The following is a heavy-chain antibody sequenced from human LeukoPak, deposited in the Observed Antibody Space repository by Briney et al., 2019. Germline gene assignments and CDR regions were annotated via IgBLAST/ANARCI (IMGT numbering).Heavy chain of an antibody. Sequence: SETLSLTCAVYDGSFSSYYWSWIRQPPGKGLEWIGYIYYSGSTNYNPSLKSRVTISVDTSKNQFSLKLSSVTAADTAVYYCARDYYDSYYYYMDVWGKGTTVTISS. CDR1: DGSFSSYY. J-gene: IGHJ6*03. CDR3: ARDYYDSYYYYMDV. D-gene: IGHD3-22*01. CDR2: IYYSGST. V-gene: IGHV4-59*01.